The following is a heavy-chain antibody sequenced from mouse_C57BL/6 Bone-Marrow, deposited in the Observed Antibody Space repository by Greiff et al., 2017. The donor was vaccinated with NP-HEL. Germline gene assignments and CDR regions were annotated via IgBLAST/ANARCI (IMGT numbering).Heavy chain of an antibody. CDR3: ARERGIYYGRRDFDY. D-gene: IGHD1-1*01. V-gene: IGHV1-9*01. CDR2: ILPGSGST. CDR1: GYTFTGYW. Sequence: QVQLQQSGAELMKPGASVKLSCKATGYTFTGYWIEWVKQRPGHGLEWIGEILPGSGSTNYNEKFKGKATFTAATSSHTAYMQLSSLTTEDSAIYYCARERGIYYGRRDFDYWGQGTTLTVSS. J-gene: IGHJ2*01.